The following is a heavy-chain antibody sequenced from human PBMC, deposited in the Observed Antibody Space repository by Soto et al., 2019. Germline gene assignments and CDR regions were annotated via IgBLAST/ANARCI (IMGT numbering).Heavy chain of an antibody. Sequence: EELLVESGGGVVRPGGSLRLSCAASGFRFDDYGMSWVRQVPGKGLEWVSGMNWNGEKIGYADSVKGGFTISRDNAKNSLYLQMNNLRAEDTASYHCARQNWNYYYYYMDVWGKGTTVTVSS. CDR2: MNWNGEKI. J-gene: IGHJ6*03. D-gene: IGHD1-1*01. CDR1: GFRFDDYG. CDR3: ARQNWNYYYYYMDV. V-gene: IGHV3-20*01.